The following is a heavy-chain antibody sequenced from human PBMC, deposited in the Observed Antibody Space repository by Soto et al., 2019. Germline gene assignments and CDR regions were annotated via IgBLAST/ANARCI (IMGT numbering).Heavy chain of an antibody. CDR2: IYSSGGT. D-gene: IGHD5-12*01. CDR3: ARDSLALFDS. J-gene: IGHJ4*02. Sequence: SETLSLTCTVSDSSVSSGSYYWTWIRQPPGKGLEWIGYIYSSGGTLYNPSLKSRVIISVDTSMNQFSLKLSSVTAADTAVYYCARDSLALFDSWGQGTLVTVS. V-gene: IGHV4-61*01. CDR1: DSSVSSGSYY.